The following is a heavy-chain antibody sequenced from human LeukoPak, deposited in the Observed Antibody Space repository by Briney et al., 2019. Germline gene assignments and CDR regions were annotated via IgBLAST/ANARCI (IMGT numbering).Heavy chain of an antibody. V-gene: IGHV1-46*01. CDR2: INPSGGST. CDR3: ARESGQQLKYDY. CDR1: GYTFTSYY. J-gene: IGHJ4*02. Sequence: GASVKVSCKASGYTFTSYYMHWVRQAPGQGLEWMGIINPSGGSTGYAQKFQGRVTMTRDMSTSTVYMELSSLRSEDTAVYYCARESGQQLKYDYWGQGTLVTVSS. D-gene: IGHD6-13*01.